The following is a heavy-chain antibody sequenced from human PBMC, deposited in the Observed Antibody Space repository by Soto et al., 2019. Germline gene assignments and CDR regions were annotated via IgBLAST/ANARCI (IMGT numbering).Heavy chain of an antibody. CDR1: GFSLSTSGVG. CDR2: IYWNDDK. J-gene: IGHJ4*02. Sequence: QITLKESGPTLVNPTQTLTLTCTFSGFSLSTSGVGVGWIRQPPGKALEWLALIYWNDDKRYSPSLKSRLTSTNDTSKNQVVLTMANMDPVDTATYYCAHLTYDSSGYYLNYQYWGQGTLVTFSS. V-gene: IGHV2-5*01. D-gene: IGHD3-22*01. CDR3: AHLTYDSSGYYLNYQY.